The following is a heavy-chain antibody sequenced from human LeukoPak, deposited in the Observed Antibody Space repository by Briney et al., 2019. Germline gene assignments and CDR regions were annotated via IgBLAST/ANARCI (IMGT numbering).Heavy chain of an antibody. CDR1: GFTFSTYS. D-gene: IGHD3-10*01. Sequence: GGSLRLSCAASGFTFSTYSMNWVRQAPGKGLEWVSAISGSGGSTYYADSVKGRFTISRDNSKNTLYLQMNSLRAEDTAVYYCAKDQDYYYGSGSYYDYWGQGTLVTVSS. CDR3: AKDQDYYYGSGSYYDY. CDR2: ISGSGGST. V-gene: IGHV3-23*01. J-gene: IGHJ4*02.